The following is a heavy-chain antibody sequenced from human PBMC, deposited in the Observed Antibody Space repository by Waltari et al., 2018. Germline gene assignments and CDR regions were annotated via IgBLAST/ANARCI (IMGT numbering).Heavy chain of an antibody. J-gene: IGHJ6*02. CDR3: ATDPGLRNGMDG. V-gene: IGHV3-53*01. CDR1: GFPVNNNY. CDR2: IYSGGTT. D-gene: IGHD4-17*01. Sequence: EVQLVESGGDLIQPGGSLRLSCAASGFPVNNNYMNWVRQAPGKGLEWVSVIYSGGTTYYTDSVKGRFTISRDNSKNTVYLQMNNLRAEDTAVYYCATDPGLRNGMDGWGQGTTVTVSS.